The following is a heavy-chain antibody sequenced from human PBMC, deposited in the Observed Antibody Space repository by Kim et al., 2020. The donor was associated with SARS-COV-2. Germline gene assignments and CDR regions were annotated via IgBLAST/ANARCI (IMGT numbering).Heavy chain of an antibody. D-gene: IGHD4-17*01. CDR2: IWYDGSNK. Sequence: GGSLRLSCAASGFTFISYAMHWVRQAPGKGLEWVAVIWYDGSNKYYADSVKGRFTISRDNSKNTLYLQMNSLRAEDTAVYYCAKEYGDYRNYYYYYGMDVWGQGTTVTVSS. V-gene: IGHV3-33*06. CDR3: AKEYGDYRNYYYYYGMDV. J-gene: IGHJ6*02. CDR1: GFTFISYA.